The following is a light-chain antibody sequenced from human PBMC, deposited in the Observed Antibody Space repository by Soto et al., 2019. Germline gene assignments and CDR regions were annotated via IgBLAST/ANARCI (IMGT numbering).Light chain of an antibody. V-gene: IGKV1-33*01. J-gene: IGKJ5*01. Sequence: DIQMTQSPSSLSASVGDRVTITCRASEGIGNDLGWYQQKPGKAPKRLIYDVSNLQSGVPSRFSGSGSGTHFTFTISSLQTEDIGTYYCQQYDIPPITFGRGTRLEI. CDR2: DVS. CDR1: EGIGND. CDR3: QQYDIPPIT.